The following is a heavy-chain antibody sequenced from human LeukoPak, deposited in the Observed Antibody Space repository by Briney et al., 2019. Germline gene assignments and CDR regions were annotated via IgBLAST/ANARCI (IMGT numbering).Heavy chain of an antibody. J-gene: IGHJ3*01. Sequence: SETLSLTCTVSGGSISSYYWSWLRQPPGKGLECIGYIYHSRTTNYNPSLKSRVTISVDTSKIQFSLKLSSVTAADTAIYYCARQRDYADYLDAFDVWGQGTMVTVSS. CDR1: GGSISSYY. D-gene: IGHD4-17*01. CDR2: IYHSRTT. CDR3: ARQRDYADYLDAFDV. V-gene: IGHV4-59*08.